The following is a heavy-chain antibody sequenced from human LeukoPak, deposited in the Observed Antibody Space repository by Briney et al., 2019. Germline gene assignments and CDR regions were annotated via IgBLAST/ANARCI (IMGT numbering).Heavy chain of an antibody. Sequence: ASVKVSCKASGYTFTSYYMHWVRQAPGQGLEWMGIINPSGGSTSYAQKFQGRVTMTRDTSTSTVYMELSSLRSEDTAVYYCARVLVDYYDSSGPDYWGQGTLVTVS. CDR1: GYTFTSYY. CDR3: ARVLVDYYDSSGPDY. CDR2: INPSGGST. J-gene: IGHJ4*02. V-gene: IGHV1-46*01. D-gene: IGHD3-22*01.